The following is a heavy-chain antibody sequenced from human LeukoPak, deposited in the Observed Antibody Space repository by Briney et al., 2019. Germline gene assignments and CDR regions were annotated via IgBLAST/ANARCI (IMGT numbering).Heavy chain of an antibody. D-gene: IGHD1-1*01. J-gene: IGHJ5*02. V-gene: IGHV4-59*01. Sequence: PSETLSLTCTVSGGSISSYYWSWIRQRPGKGLEWIGYIYYSGSTNYNPSLKSRVTISVDTSRNHFSLKLSSVTAADTAVYYCARTGTTGFTWLDPWGQGTLVTVSS. CDR1: GGSISSYY. CDR3: ARTGTTGFTWLDP. CDR2: IYYSGST.